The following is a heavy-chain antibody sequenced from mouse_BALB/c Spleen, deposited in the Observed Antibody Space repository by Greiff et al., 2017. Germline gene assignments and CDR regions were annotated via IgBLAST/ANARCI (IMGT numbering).Heavy chain of an antibody. CDR3: AREGLRRAYYFDY. J-gene: IGHJ2*01. D-gene: IGHD2-4*01. CDR1: GFTFSDYY. V-gene: IGHV5-4*02. Sequence: EVMLVESGGGLVKPGGSLKLSCAASGFTFSDYYMYWVRQTPEKRLEWVATISDGGSYTYYPDSVKGRFTISRDNAKNNLYLQMSSPKSEDTAMYYCAREGLRRAYYFDYWGQGTTLTVSS. CDR2: ISDGGSYT.